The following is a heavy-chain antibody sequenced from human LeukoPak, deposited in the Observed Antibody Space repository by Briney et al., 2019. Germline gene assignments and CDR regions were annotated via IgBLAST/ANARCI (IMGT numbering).Heavy chain of an antibody. V-gene: IGHV3-21*01. CDR1: GFTFSSYS. CDR3: GYDDEGEVADY. Sequence: GGSLRLSCAASGFTFSSYSMNWVREAPGKGLEWVSSISSSSSYIYYADSVKGRFTNSRDNAKNALYLQMNSLRAEDTAVYYCGYDDEGEVADYWGQGTLVTVSS. CDR2: ISSSSSYI. D-gene: IGHD5-12*01. J-gene: IGHJ4*02.